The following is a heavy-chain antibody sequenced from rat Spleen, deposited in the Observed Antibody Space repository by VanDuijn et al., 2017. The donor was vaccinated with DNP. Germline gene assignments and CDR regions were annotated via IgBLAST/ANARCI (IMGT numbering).Heavy chain of an antibody. CDR1: GFSFSDYN. CDR2: IIYDGSKT. CDR3: ARGTGYYSGMDA. Sequence: EVQLVESGGGLVQPGRSLKLSCAASGFSFSDYNMAWVRQAPKKGLEWVAIIIYDGSKTYYRDSVKGRFTISRDNAKNTLYLQMNSLRSEDTATYYCARGTGYYSGMDAWGQGTSVTVSS. V-gene: IGHV5S10*01. J-gene: IGHJ4*01. D-gene: IGHD1-1*01.